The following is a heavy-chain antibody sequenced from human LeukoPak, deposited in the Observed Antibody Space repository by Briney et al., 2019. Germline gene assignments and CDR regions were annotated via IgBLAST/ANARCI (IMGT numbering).Heavy chain of an antibody. CDR2: IKEDGSRR. J-gene: IGHJ4*02. CDR3: ATHWRGR. CDR1: GFSLSGYW. D-gene: IGHD1-1*01. Sequence: GGSLRLSCAASGFSLSGYWMSWVRQAPGKGPEGVANIKEDGSRRYYSESVRGRFTISRDNSENSLYLQMNSLRAEDTAVYYCATHWRGRWGPGTLVTVSS. V-gene: IGHV3-7*03.